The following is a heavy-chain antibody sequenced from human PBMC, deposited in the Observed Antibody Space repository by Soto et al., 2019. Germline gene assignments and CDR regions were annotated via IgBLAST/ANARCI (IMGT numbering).Heavy chain of an antibody. J-gene: IGHJ6*02. CDR2: IIPILGIA. CDR1: GGTFSSYT. CDR3: ARDVYYYGMDV. V-gene: IGHV1-69*08. Sequence: QVQLVQSGAEVKKPGSSVKVSCKASGGTFSSYTISWVRQATGQGLEWMGRIIPILGIANYAQKFQGRITITADNSTSTAYMDLSIQSSEDTAVYYCARDVYYYGMDVWGQGTTVTVSS.